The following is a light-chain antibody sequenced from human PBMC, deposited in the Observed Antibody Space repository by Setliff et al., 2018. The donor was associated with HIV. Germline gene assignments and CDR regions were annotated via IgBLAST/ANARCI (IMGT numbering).Light chain of an antibody. CDR1: SSDVGSYNL. CDR2: EVT. Sequence: QSALAQPASVSGSPGQSITISCTGTSSDVGSYNLVSWYQQRPGKAPKVMIYEVTKRPSGVSNRFSGSKSGNAASLTISGLQAEDEADYYCCSYAGSSTFPYVFGTGTKVTVL. V-gene: IGLV2-23*02. J-gene: IGLJ1*01. CDR3: CSYAGSSTFPYV.